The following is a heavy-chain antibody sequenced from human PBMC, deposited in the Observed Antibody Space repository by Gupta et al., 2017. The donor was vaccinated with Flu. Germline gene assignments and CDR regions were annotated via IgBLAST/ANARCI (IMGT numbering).Heavy chain of an antibody. Sequence: CAASGFTLSRFDMHWVRQAPGKGLEWISYISSSGSTMFYADSVKGRFTISRDNANNFLYLQMNSLRAEDTAVYYCARPRVMEKFDLWGQGTLVIVSS. J-gene: IGHJ3*01. CDR3: ARPRVMEKFDL. CDR2: ISSSGSTM. V-gene: IGHV3-48*03. D-gene: IGHD3-16*01. CDR1: GFTLSRFD.